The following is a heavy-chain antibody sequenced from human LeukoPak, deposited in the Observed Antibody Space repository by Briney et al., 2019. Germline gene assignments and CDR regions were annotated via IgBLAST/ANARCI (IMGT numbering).Heavy chain of an antibody. J-gene: IGHJ4*02. CDR1: GFIFSRYW. V-gene: IGHV3-7*01. CDR2: IKEDGSEK. CDR3: VRDSRSPGDY. Sequence: GGSLRLSCAASGFIFSRYWMSWVRQAPGKGLEWVANIKEDGSEKSYVDSVEGRFTISRDKAKNSLYLQMSSLRAEDTAVYYCVRDSRSPGDYWGQGTLVTVSS. D-gene: IGHD2-15*01.